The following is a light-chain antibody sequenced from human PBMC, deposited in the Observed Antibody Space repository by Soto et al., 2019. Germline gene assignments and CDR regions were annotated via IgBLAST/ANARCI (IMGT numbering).Light chain of an antibody. CDR1: SSDVGKYDY. V-gene: IGLV2-8*01. Sequence: QSALTQPPSASGSPGQSVTISCTGTSSDVGKYDYVSWFQHHPGKAPKLIIYEVSKRPSGVPDRFSGSKSGSTASLTVSGLQTEDEADYYCQAWDNSTAVFGGGTKLTVL. CDR3: QAWDNSTAV. CDR2: EVS. J-gene: IGLJ2*01.